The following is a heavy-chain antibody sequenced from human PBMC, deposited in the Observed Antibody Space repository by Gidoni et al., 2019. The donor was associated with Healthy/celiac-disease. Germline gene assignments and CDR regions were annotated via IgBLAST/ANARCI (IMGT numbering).Heavy chain of an antibody. J-gene: IGHJ4*02. V-gene: IGHV3-7*01. CDR1: GFTFSSYW. D-gene: IGHD2-15*01. Sequence: EVQLVASGGGLVQPGGSLRLSCAASGFTFSSYWMSWVRQAPGKGLEWVANIKQDGSEKYYVDSVKGRFTISRDNAKNSLYLQMNSLRAEDTAVYYCARDDVAPASPFDYWGQGTLVTVSS. CDR3: ARDDVAPASPFDY. CDR2: IKQDGSEK.